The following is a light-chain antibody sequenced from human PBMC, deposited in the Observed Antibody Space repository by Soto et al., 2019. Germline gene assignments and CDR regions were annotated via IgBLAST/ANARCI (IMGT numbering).Light chain of an antibody. V-gene: IGLV2-14*01. CDR1: SSDVGGYNY. J-gene: IGLJ1*01. Sequence: QSALTQPASVSGSPGQSITISCTGTSSDVGGYNYVSWYQQHPGKAPKLMIYEVSNRPSGVSNRFSGSKSGNTASLTISGLQDEDDADYYCSSYTSSSTQVFGTGTKLTVL. CDR2: EVS. CDR3: SSYTSSSTQV.